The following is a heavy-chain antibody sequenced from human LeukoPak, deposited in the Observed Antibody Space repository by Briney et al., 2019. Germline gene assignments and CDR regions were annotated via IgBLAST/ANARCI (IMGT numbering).Heavy chain of an antibody. J-gene: IGHJ4*02. CDR2: ISGHSGNT. V-gene: IGHV1-18*01. CDR3: ARDLSSGGWTLEFDY. D-gene: IGHD1-1*01. CDR1: GYTFSTYG. Sequence: ASVKVSCKTSGYTFSTYGVTWVRQAPGQGVQGMGWISGHSGNTKYAENFQGSISLTTDTSATTAYMELRSLTSDDTAVYYCARDLSSGGWTLEFDYWGQGSLVTVAS.